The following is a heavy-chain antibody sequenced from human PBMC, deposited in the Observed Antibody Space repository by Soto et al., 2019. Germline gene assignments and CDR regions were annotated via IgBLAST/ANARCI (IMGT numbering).Heavy chain of an antibody. CDR2: ISGGGGNT. D-gene: IGHD2-21*02. CDR3: ATDMAYGVVTTGASAI. J-gene: IGHJ3*02. V-gene: IGHV3-23*01. CDR1: GFRFSDYA. Sequence: PRRSLRLSCAASGFRFSDYAMSWVRQAAGKGLEWVSGISGGGGNTFYADSMTGRFTISRDNSENTLSLQMKSLRAEDTAIYCCATDMAYGVVTTGASAIWGQGTMVTVSS.